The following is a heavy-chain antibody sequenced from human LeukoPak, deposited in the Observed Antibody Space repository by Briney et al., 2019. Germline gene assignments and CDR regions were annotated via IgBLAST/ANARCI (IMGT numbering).Heavy chain of an antibody. Sequence: SETLSLTCTVSGGSISSYYWSWIRQPPGKGLEWIGYIYYSGSTNYNPSLKSRVTISVDTSKNQFSLKLSSVTAADTAVYYCAKDLYYYGSGSYSPFDYWGQGTLVTVSS. J-gene: IGHJ4*02. D-gene: IGHD3-10*01. CDR1: GGSISSYY. CDR2: IYYSGST. V-gene: IGHV4-59*01. CDR3: AKDLYYYGSGSYSPFDY.